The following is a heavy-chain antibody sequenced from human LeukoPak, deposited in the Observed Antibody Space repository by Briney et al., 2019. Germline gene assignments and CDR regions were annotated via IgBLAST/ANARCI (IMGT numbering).Heavy chain of an antibody. CDR3: ARDPWFGELGFY. CDR1: GFTFSTYR. CDR2: IKQDGSEK. J-gene: IGHJ4*02. D-gene: IGHD3-10*01. Sequence: GGSLRLSCAASGFTFSTYRMSWVRQAPGKGLEWVANIKQDGSEKHYVDSVRGRFTISRDNAKNSLYLQMNSLRGEDTAVYYCARDPWFGELGFYWGQGTLVTVSS. V-gene: IGHV3-7*01.